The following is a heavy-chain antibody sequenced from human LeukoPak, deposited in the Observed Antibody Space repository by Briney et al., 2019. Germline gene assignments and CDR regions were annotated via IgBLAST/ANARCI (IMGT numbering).Heavy chain of an antibody. V-gene: IGHV3-30-3*01. CDR1: GFTFSSSA. CDR3: AREYITMIVVVITRYFDY. Sequence: QAGGSLRLSCAASGFTFSSSAMSWVRQAPGKGLEWVAVISYDGSNKYYADSVKGRFTISRDNSKNTLYLQMNSLRAEDTAVYCCAREYITMIVVVITRYFDYWGQGTLVTVSS. D-gene: IGHD3-22*01. J-gene: IGHJ4*02. CDR2: ISYDGSNK.